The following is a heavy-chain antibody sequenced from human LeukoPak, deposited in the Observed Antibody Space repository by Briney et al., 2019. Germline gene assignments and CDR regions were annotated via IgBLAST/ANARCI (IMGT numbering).Heavy chain of an antibody. D-gene: IGHD3-3*01. Sequence: GGSLRHSCAASLVTSCRYWMHTVRQAPGKGRVWVSRINTVGGSKSYADSVKGRFTIARYNAKNTLYLQMNSLRAEDTAVYYCARDSHDFWLRAHYYYCYYMDVWGKGTTVTVSS. CDR1: LVTSCRYW. J-gene: IGHJ6*03. CDR2: INTVGGSK. V-gene: IGHV3-74*01. CDR3: ARDSHDFWLRAHYYYCYYMDV.